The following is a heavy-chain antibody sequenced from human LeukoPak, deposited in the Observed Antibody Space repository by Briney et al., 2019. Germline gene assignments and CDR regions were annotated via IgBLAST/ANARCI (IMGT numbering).Heavy chain of an antibody. Sequence: PGGSLRLSCAASGFTFSRYAMLWVRHAPGKGLEYVSAISSNGGSTHYANSVKGRFAISRDNSKNTLYLQMGSLRAEDMAVYYCAREGEAYYGSGSYYTLGAFDIWGQGTMVTVSS. D-gene: IGHD3-10*01. CDR2: ISSNGGST. CDR3: AREGEAYYGSGSYYTLGAFDI. V-gene: IGHV3-64*01. J-gene: IGHJ3*02. CDR1: GFTFSRYA.